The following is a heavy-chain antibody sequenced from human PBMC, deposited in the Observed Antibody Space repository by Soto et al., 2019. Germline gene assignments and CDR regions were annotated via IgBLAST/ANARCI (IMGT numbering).Heavy chain of an antibody. V-gene: IGHV6-1*01. CDR1: GDSVSSNSAA. CDR3: ARGRRDSSGWGYYYYYGMDV. CDR2: TYYRSKWYN. Sequence: SQTLSLTCAISGDSVSSNSAAWNWIRQSPSRGLEWLGRTYYRSKWYNDYAVSVKSRITINPDTSKNQFSLQLNSVTPEDTAVYYCARGRRDSSGWGYYYYYGMDVWGQGTTVTVSS. D-gene: IGHD6-19*01. J-gene: IGHJ6*02.